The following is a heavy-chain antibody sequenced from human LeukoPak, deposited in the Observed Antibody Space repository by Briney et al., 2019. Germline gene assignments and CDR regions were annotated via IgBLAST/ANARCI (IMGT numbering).Heavy chain of an antibody. V-gene: IGHV3-30*03. CDR1: GFTFSSYG. CDR3: ASTIRYFDWPTPYYFDY. D-gene: IGHD3-9*01. Sequence: GGSLRLSCAASGFTFSSYGMHWVRQAPGKGLEWVAVISYDGSNKYYADSVKGRFTISRDNSKNTLYLQMNSLRAEDTAVYYCASTIRYFDWPTPYYFDYWGQGTLVTVSS. CDR2: ISYDGSNK. J-gene: IGHJ4*02.